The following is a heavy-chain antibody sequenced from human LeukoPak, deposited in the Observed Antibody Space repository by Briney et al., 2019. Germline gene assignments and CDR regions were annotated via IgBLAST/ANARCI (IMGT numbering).Heavy chain of an antibody. J-gene: IGHJ6*02. D-gene: IGHD2-2*01. Sequence: SSEALSLTCAVYGGSFSGYYWSWIRQPPGKGLEWIGEINHSGSTNYNPSLKSRVTISVDTSKNQFSLKLSSVTAADTAVYYCARGLGYCSSTSCYFPYYYYGMDVWGQGTTVTVSS. CDR2: INHSGST. CDR3: ARGLGYCSSTSCYFPYYYYGMDV. V-gene: IGHV4-34*01. CDR1: GGSFSGYY.